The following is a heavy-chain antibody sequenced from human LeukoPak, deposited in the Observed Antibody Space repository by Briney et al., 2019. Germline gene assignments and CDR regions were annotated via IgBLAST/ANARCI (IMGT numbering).Heavy chain of an antibody. CDR2: ISYDGSNK. J-gene: IGHJ4*02. CDR1: GFTFSSYG. D-gene: IGHD2-2*01. Sequence: PGGSLRLSCAASGFTFSSYGMHWVRQAPGKGLEWVAVISYDGSNKYYADSVKGRFTISRDDSKNTLYLQMNSLRAEDTAVYYCATPGYCSSTSCFEAREFDYWGQGTLVTVSS. V-gene: IGHV3-30*03. CDR3: ATPGYCSSTSCFEAREFDY.